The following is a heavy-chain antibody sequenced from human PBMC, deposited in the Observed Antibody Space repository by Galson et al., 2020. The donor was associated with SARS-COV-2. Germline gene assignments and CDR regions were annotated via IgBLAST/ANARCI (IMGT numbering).Heavy chain of an antibody. D-gene: IGHD3-3*01. CDR2: IHPTGET. J-gene: IGHJ4*02. CDR3: LREGDTIYEGY. Sequence: LTRAASGLLDSTRWLSCARQPPAKGLEWVSLIHPTGETFYAASVKGRFTVSRDNSRNTLLLQMDSLRAEDTAVYYCLREGDTIYEGYWGQGTLVIVCS. CDR1: GLLDSTRW. V-gene: IGHV3-53*01.